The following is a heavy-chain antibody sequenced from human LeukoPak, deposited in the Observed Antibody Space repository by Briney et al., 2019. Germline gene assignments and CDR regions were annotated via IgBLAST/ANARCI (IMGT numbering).Heavy chain of an antibody. V-gene: IGHV3-23*01. CDR2: ISGSDGIT. CDR1: GFTFSSYG. D-gene: IGHD3-16*01. Sequence: GGTLRLSCAASGFTFSSYGMSWVRQAPGKGLEWVSAISGSDGITYYADSVKGRFTISRDNSKNTLYLQMISLRSEDTAIYYCAIGVRLSGRIGAFDIWGHGTMVSVSS. J-gene: IGHJ3*02. CDR3: AIGVRLSGRIGAFDI.